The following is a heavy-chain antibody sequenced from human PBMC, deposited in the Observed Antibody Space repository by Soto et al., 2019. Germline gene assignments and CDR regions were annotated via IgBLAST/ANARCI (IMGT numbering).Heavy chain of an antibody. V-gene: IGHV4-30-4*01. J-gene: IGHJ4*02. CDR3: ARDRRMIDNSYFDS. Sequence: SETLSLTCSVSGGSVSTDDYYWTWIRQPPGRGLEWIGYIFYSGTTFYNPSLKSRVTISVDTSKNQFSLNLSTVTAADTAVYYCARDRRMIDNSYFDSWGQGALVTVSS. D-gene: IGHD3-22*01. CDR2: IFYSGTT. CDR1: GGSVSTDDYY.